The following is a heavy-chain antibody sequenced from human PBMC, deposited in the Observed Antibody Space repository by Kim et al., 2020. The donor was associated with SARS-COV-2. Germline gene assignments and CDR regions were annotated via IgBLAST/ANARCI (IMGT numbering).Heavy chain of an antibody. V-gene: IGHV3-7*01. Sequence: GGSLRLSCAASGFTFSNYWMSWVRQAPGKGLEWVANINQDGSETYLADSVNGRFTISRDSAKNSLYLQMNSLRAEDTAVYYCARDPTAWDHWGQRTLVIVSS. CDR1: GFTFSNYW. CDR3: ARDPTAWDH. J-gene: IGHJ4*02. CDR2: INQDGSET.